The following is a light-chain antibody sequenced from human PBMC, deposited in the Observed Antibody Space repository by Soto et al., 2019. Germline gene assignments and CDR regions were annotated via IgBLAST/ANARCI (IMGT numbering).Light chain of an antibody. CDR2: GAS. Sequence: EIVMTQSPATLSVSPGERATLSCRASQSVSSDLAWYHQKPGQAPRLLIYGASTRATGIPARFSGSGSGTEFTLSINSLQSEDVAVYCCRQYKKWPRTVGQGTK. V-gene: IGKV3-15*01. CDR3: RQYKKWPRT. J-gene: IGKJ1*01. CDR1: QSVSSD.